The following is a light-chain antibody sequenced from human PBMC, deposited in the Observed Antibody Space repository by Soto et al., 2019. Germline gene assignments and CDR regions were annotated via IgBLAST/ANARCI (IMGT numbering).Light chain of an antibody. Sequence: EIVLTQSPATLSLSPGERATLSCRASQSVSSYLAWYQQKPGQAPRLLIYDASNRATAIPARFSGSESGTDFTLTISSLEPEDFSVYCCQQRSNWPPITFGQGTRLEIK. CDR3: QQRSNWPPIT. J-gene: IGKJ5*01. V-gene: IGKV3-11*01. CDR1: QSVSSY. CDR2: DAS.